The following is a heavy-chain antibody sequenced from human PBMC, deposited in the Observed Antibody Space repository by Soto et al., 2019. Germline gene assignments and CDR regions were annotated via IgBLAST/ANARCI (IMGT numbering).Heavy chain of an antibody. V-gene: IGHV4-30-4*01. CDR2: IYYSGST. CDR3: ARVFLWFGELYSFDY. Sequence: QVQLQESGPGLVKPSQTLSLTCTVSGGSISSGDYYWSWIRQPPGKGLEWIGYIYYSGSTYYNPSLKSRVTIAVDTSKNQVSRKLSSVTAADTAVYYCARVFLWFGELYSFDYWGQGTLVTVSS. D-gene: IGHD3-10*01. CDR1: GGSISSGDYY. J-gene: IGHJ4*02.